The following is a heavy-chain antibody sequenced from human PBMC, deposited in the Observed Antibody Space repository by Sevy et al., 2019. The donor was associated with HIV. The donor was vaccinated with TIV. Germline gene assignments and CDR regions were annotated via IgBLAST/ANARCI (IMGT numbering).Heavy chain of an antibody. D-gene: IGHD4-17*01. CDR2: IYQDGSEK. J-gene: IGHJ6*02. Sequence: QRGGSLRLSCAASGFSFRSYWMTWVRQAPGKGLEWVASIYQDGSEKYYMDSVKGRFTVSRDNAKNSLFLQMNSLRVEDTAVYYCAREGSYGDYMLSYYYGMDVWGQGTTVTVSS. CDR3: AREGSYGDYMLSYYYGMDV. V-gene: IGHV3-7*01. CDR1: GFSFRSYW.